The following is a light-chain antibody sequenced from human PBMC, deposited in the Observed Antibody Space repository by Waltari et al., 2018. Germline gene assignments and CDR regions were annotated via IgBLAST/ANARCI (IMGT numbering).Light chain of an antibody. J-gene: IGLJ3*02. CDR1: SSDVGGYNY. V-gene: IGLV2-14*01. CDR2: DVS. CDR3: SSYTSSSTWV. Sequence: QSALTQPASVSGSPGQSITISCTGTSSDVGGYNYVSWYQQHPGKAPKLMIYDVSRRPSGFSNRFSGSKSGNTASLTISGLQAEDVADYYCSSYTSSSTWVFGGGTKLTVL.